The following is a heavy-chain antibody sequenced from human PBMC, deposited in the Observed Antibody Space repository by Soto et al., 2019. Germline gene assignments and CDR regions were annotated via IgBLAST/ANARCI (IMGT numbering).Heavy chain of an antibody. V-gene: IGHV1-18*01. Sequence: ASVKVSCKASGYSFTSNGISWVRQAPGQGLEWMGWISVDKGNTNYAQKLQGRVTMTRDTSTSTVYMEMRSLRSEDTAVYYCAKDLEGGYSGYDSGYFDYWGQGTLVTVSS. CDR3: AKDLEGGYSGYDSGYFDY. J-gene: IGHJ4*02. CDR2: ISVDKGNT. D-gene: IGHD5-12*01. CDR1: GYSFTSNG.